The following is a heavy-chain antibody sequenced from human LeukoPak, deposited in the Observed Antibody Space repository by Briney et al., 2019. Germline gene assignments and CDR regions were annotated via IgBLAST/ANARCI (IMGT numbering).Heavy chain of an antibody. CDR1: GFTFSDYY. V-gene: IGHV3-11*01. CDR3: ARDVGYRYAQMFFDI. CDR2: ISSSGSAM. D-gene: IGHD5-18*01. J-gene: IGHJ3*02. Sequence: GGSLRLSCAASGFTFSDYYMSWIRQAPGKGLEWISYISSSGSAMYYADSVKGRFTISRDNAKNSLYLQVNSLRAEDTAMYYCARDVGYRYAQMFFDIWGQGTMVTVSS.